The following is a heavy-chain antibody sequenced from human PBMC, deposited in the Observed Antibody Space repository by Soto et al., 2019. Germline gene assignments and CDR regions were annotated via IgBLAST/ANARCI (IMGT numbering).Heavy chain of an antibody. CDR2: ISYDGSNK. Sequence: QVQLVESGGGVVQPGRSLRLSCAASGFTFSSYGMHWVRQAPGKGLEWVAVISYDGSNKYYADSVKGRFTISRDNSKNTLYLQMNSLRAEDTAVYYCAKGHTMVRELYDYWGQGTLVTVSS. D-gene: IGHD3-10*01. CDR1: GFTFSSYG. J-gene: IGHJ4*02. V-gene: IGHV3-30*18. CDR3: AKGHTMVRELYDY.